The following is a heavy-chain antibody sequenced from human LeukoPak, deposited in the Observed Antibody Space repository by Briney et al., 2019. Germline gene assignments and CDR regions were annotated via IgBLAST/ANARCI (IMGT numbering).Heavy chain of an antibody. Sequence: SQTLSLTCAISGDSVSSKSAAWNWLRQSPSRGLEWLGRTYYRSNWYNDYAVSVKSRISINPDTSKNQFSLQLNSVTPEDTAMYYCARDSAPYSSGWYDYWGQGTLVTVSS. D-gene: IGHD6-19*01. CDR2: TYYRSNWYN. CDR3: ARDSAPYSSGWYDY. J-gene: IGHJ4*02. V-gene: IGHV6-1*01. CDR1: GDSVSSKSAA.